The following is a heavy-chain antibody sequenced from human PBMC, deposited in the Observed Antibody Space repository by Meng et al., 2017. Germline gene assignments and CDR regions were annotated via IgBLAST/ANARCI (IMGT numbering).Heavy chain of an antibody. Sequence: SETLSLTCTVSGGSISSYYWSWIRQPPGKGLEWIGYIYYSGSTNYNPSLKSRVAISVDTSKNQFSLKLSSVTAADTAVYYCARGYCSGGSCYSDYWGQGTLVTVSS. J-gene: IGHJ4*02. CDR3: ARGYCSGGSCYSDY. CDR2: IYYSGST. CDR1: GGSISSYY. D-gene: IGHD2-15*01. V-gene: IGHV4-59*01.